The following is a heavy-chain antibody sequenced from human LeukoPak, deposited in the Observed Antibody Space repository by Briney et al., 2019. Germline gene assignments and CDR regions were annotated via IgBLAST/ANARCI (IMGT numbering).Heavy chain of an antibody. Sequence: PSETLSLTCTVSGGSISSYYWSWIRQPPGKGLEWIGYIYYSGSTNYNPSLKSRVTISVDTSKNQSSLKLSSVTAADTAVYYCARQKYSSGWTFDPWGQGTLVTVSS. D-gene: IGHD6-19*01. CDR1: GGSISSYY. CDR2: IYYSGST. CDR3: ARQKYSSGWTFDP. V-gene: IGHV4-59*08. J-gene: IGHJ5*02.